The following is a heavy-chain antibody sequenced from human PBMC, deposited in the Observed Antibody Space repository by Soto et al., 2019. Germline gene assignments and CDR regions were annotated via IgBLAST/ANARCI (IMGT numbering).Heavy chain of an antibody. CDR3: ATEIGDYGPFVDY. J-gene: IGHJ4*02. V-gene: IGHV3-30*03. CDR2: ISYDGSNK. CDR1: GFTFSSYG. D-gene: IGHD4-17*01. Sequence: QVQLVESGGGVVQPGRSLRLSCAASGFTFSSYGMHWVRQAPGKGLEWVAVISYDGSNKYYADSVKGRFTISRDNSKNALYLQMNSLRAEYTAVYYCATEIGDYGPFVDYWGQGTLVTVSA.